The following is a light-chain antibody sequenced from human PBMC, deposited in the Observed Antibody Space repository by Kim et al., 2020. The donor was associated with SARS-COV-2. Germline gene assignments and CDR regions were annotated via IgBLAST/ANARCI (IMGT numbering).Light chain of an antibody. Sequence: QSALTQPRSVSGSPGQSVTISCTGGTTDVGGYNYVSWYQQHPDKVPKLIIFDVTERPSGVPDRFSASKSGTTAFLTISGLQAEDEAYYYCCSYSGADTGVFGTGTKVTVL. V-gene: IGLV2-11*01. CDR1: TTDVGGYNY. CDR2: DVT. J-gene: IGLJ1*01. CDR3: CSYSGADTGV.